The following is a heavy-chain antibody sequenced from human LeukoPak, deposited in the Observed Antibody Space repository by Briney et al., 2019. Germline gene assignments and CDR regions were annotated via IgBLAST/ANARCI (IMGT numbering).Heavy chain of an antibody. CDR3: ARDIGIVGADMDDAFGI. Sequence: GASVKVSCKASGGTFSSYAISWVRQAPGQGLEWVRGIIPIFGTANYAQKFQGRVTITADESTSTAYMELSSLRSEDTAVYYCARDIGIVGADMDDAFGIWGQGTMVTVSS. D-gene: IGHD1-26*01. V-gene: IGHV1-69*13. CDR1: GGTFSSYA. J-gene: IGHJ3*02. CDR2: IIPIFGTA.